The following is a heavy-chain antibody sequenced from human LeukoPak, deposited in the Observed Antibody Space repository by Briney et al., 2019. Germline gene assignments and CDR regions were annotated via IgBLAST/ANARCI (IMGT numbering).Heavy chain of an antibody. J-gene: IGHJ5*02. CDR2: IYPADSDI. Sequence: GESLQISCKGSGYSINNYWIGWVRQMPGKGLEWMGIIYPADSDIRYSPSFQGQVTISADKSISTAYLQWSSLKASDTAMYYCARQEYCSGGSCYTWFDPWGQGTLVAVSS. CDR3: ARQEYCSGGSCYTWFDP. V-gene: IGHV5-51*01. D-gene: IGHD2-15*01. CDR1: GYSINNYW.